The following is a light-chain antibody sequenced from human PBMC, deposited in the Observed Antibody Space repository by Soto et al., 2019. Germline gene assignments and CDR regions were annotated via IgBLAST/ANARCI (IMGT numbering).Light chain of an antibody. CDR2: EVT. CDR3: NSYAGGNTLV. Sequence: QSALTQPPSASGSPGQSVTISCTGSSSDVGGYDFVSWYQQHPGKAPKLIIYEVTKRPSGVPDRFSGSKSGNTASLTVSGLQAEDEADYYCNSYAGGNTLVFGGGTKLTVL. J-gene: IGLJ2*01. CDR1: SSDVGGYDF. V-gene: IGLV2-8*01.